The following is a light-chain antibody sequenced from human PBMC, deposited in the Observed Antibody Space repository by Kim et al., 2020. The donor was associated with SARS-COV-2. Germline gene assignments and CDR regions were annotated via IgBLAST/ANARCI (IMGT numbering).Light chain of an antibody. CDR3: QQYNSYSGT. V-gene: IGKV1-5*01. J-gene: IGKJ3*01. CDR1: QSSSSW. CDR2: DAS. Sequence: ASVGDRVTITCRASQSSSSWLAWYQQKPGKAPKLLIYDASSLESGVPSRFSGSGSGTEFTLTISSLQPDDFATYYCQQYNSYSGTFGPGTKVDIK.